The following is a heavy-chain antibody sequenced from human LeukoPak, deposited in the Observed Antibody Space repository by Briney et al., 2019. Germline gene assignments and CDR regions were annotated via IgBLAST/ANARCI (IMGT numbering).Heavy chain of an antibody. CDR2: ISYDGSNK. CDR1: GFTFSSYG. J-gene: IGHJ4*02. Sequence: GGSLRLPCAASGFTFSSYGMHWVRQAPGKGLEWVAVISYDGSNKYYADSVRGRFTISRDNSKNTLYLQMNSLRAEDTAVYYCAKDGAAATTADYWGQGTLVTVSS. CDR3: AKDGAAATTADY. V-gene: IGHV3-30*18. D-gene: IGHD6-13*01.